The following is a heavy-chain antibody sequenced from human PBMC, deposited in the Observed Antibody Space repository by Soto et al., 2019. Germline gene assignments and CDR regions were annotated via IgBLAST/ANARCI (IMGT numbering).Heavy chain of an antibody. CDR2: ISVFNGQT. CDR3: ARGGDYYYGLDV. D-gene: IGHD3-16*01. V-gene: IGHV1-18*01. CDR1: GYTFTSYG. Sequence: QVQLVQSGAEVKKPGASVKVSCRASGYTFTSYGVSWVRHAPGQGLEWMGWISVFNGQTNYRQKVQGRVTLTTEATTSTDYMELRSLRSDDKAVYYWARGGDYYYGLDVWGQGTTVTVSS. J-gene: IGHJ6*02.